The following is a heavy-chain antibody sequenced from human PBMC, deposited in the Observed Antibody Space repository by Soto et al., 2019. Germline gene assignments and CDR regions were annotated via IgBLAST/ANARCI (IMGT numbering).Heavy chain of an antibody. V-gene: IGHV3-23*01. CDR3: AKGRGSSWTIDS. CDR1: GFNFRSYA. CDR2: ISGSGGTS. D-gene: IGHD6-13*01. Sequence: DVELSESGGGLVQPGGSLRLSCAASGFNFRSYAMSWVRRAPGNGLEWVSAISGSGGTSYFADSVRGRFTISRDNSKNTLYLPLSSLRVEDTAVYFCAKGRGSSWTIDSWGHGTLVTVSS. J-gene: IGHJ5*01.